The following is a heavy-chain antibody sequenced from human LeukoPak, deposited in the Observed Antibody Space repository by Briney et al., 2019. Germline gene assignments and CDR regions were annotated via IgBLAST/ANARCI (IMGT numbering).Heavy chain of an antibody. CDR1: GYTFTSYY. CDR2: INPSGGST. J-gene: IGHJ4*02. Sequence: ASVKVSCKASGYTFTSYYMHWVRQAPGQGLEWMGIINPSGGSTSYAQKFQGRVTMTRDMSTSTVYMELSSLRSEDTAVYYCARVGQLRRFDYWGQGTLVTVSS. V-gene: IGHV1-46*01. CDR3: ARVGQLRRFDY. D-gene: IGHD2-2*01.